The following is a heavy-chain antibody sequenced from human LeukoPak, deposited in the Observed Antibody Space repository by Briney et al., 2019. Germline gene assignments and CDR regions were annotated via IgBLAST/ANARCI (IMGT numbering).Heavy chain of an antibody. J-gene: IGHJ3*02. D-gene: IGHD3-10*01. CDR2: LYSGGTT. Sequence: PGGCLRLSCAASGFTVDNSYMSWVRQAPGKGLDWVSILYSGGTTYYADSVKGRFNISRDNSKNTVFLQMDSLRAEDTAVYYCARDMGDASDIWGQGTMVTVSS. V-gene: IGHV3-66*01. CDR1: GFTVDNSY. CDR3: ARDMGDASDI.